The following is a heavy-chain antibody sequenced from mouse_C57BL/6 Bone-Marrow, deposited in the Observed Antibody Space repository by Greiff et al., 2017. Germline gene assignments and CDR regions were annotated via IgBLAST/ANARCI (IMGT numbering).Heavy chain of an antibody. D-gene: IGHD4-1*02. CDR3: ASSTGTPYWYFDV. CDR2: IHPNSGST. J-gene: IGHJ1*03. CDR1: GYTFTSYW. V-gene: IGHV1-64*01. Sequence: VQLQQPGAELVKPGASVTLSCKASGYTFTSYWMHWVKQRPGQGLEWIGMIHPNSGSTNYNEKFKSKATLTVDKSSSTAYMQLSSLTSEAAAVYYCASSTGTPYWYFDVWGTEATVTVSS.